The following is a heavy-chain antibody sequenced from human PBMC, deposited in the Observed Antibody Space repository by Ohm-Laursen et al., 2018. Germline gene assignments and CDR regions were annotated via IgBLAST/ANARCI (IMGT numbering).Heavy chain of an antibody. V-gene: IGHV1-69*04. Sequence: ASVKVSCKASGGTFSSYAISWVRQAPGQGLEWMGRIIPILGIANYAQKFQGRVTITADKSTSTAYMELSSLRSEDTAVYYCARDTGNDYSNYLDYWGQGTLVTVSS. CDR1: GGTFSSYA. D-gene: IGHD4-11*01. CDR3: ARDTGNDYSNYLDY. CDR2: IIPILGIA. J-gene: IGHJ4*02.